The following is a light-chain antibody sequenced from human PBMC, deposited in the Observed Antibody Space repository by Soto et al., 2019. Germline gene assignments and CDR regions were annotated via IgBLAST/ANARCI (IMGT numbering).Light chain of an antibody. Sequence: DIQMTQSPSSVSASVGDRVTISCRASQGINDCLAWYQQKPGKAPKLLIYDASYLQSGVPSRFSGSGSGTDFTLTISSLQPEDFATYFCQHGITFPRTFGGGTKVEIK. CDR3: QHGITFPRT. J-gene: IGKJ4*01. CDR2: DAS. CDR1: QGINDC. V-gene: IGKV1-12*01.